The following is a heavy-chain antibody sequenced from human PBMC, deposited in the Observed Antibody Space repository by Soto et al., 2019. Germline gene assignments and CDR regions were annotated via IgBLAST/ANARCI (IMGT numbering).Heavy chain of an antibody. CDR2: IYYSGST. D-gene: IGHD6-19*01. V-gene: IGHV4-59*01. J-gene: IGHJ5*02. CDR3: ARTHPGIAVACSNGFDP. CDR1: GGSISSYY. Sequence: SEPLSLTCTVSGGSISSYYWSWIRQPPGKGLEWIGYIYYSGSTNYNHSLKSRVTISVDTSKNQLSLKLSSVTAADTAVYYCARTHPGIAVACSNGFDPWGQGTLVTVSS.